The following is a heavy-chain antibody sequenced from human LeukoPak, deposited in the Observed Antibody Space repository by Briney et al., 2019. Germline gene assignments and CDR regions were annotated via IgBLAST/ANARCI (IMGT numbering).Heavy chain of an antibody. Sequence: GGSLRLSCAASGFSFSNYNMNWARLAPGKGLEWVSSITSSGSHIFYADSVKGRFTISRDNADNSLYLQMNSLRAEDTAVYFCARDPYSGAYGSDYYYYMDVWGKGPRSPSP. CDR3: ARDPYSGAYGSDYYYYMDV. CDR1: GFSFSNYN. D-gene: IGHD1-26*01. J-gene: IGHJ6*03. V-gene: IGHV3-21*01. CDR2: ITSSGSHI.